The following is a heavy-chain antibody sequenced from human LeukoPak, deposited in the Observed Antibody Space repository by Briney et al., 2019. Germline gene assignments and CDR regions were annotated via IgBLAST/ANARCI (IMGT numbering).Heavy chain of an antibody. CDR1: GFNFSSHT. CDR2: ISNSGGST. D-gene: IGHD3/OR15-3a*01. J-gene: IGHJ4*02. Sequence: GGSLRLSCAASGFNFSSHTMTWVRQAPGKGLEWVSAISNSGGSTYYADSVKGRFTISRDNSKNTLYLQMNSLKAEDTAVYYCAKGRGLVSPDDHWGQGTLVTVSS. CDR3: AKGRGLVSPDDH. V-gene: IGHV3-23*01.